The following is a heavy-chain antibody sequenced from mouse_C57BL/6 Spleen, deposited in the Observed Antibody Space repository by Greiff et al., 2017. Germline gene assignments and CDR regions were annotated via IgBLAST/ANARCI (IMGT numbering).Heavy chain of an antibody. D-gene: IGHD2-1*01. CDR2: IEPSASET. CDR1: GYTFTSYW. Sequence: QVQLQQPGAELVTPGASVKLSCKASGYTFTSYWMQWVKPRPGQGLEWIGEIEPSASETNYTPKFKGTATVTVDTSSSTAYMQLSRRTSEDSAVYYCAREGNGATPYYFDYWGQGTTLTVSS. V-gene: IGHV1-50*01. J-gene: IGHJ2*01. CDR3: AREGNGATPYYFDY.